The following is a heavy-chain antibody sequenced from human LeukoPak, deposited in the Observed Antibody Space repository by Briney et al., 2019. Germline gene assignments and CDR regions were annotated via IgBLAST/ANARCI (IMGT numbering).Heavy chain of an antibody. CDR2: IYYSGST. V-gene: IGHV4-31*03. CDR3: ARALNYYDSSGYYPFDY. D-gene: IGHD3-22*01. CDR1: GGSISGSGYY. J-gene: IGHJ4*02. Sequence: SQTLSLTCTVSGGSISGSGYYWRWIRQHPGKGLEWIGYIYYSGSTYYNPSLKSRVTISVDTSKNQFSLKLRSVTAADTAVYYCARALNYYDSSGYYPFDYWGQGTLVTVSS.